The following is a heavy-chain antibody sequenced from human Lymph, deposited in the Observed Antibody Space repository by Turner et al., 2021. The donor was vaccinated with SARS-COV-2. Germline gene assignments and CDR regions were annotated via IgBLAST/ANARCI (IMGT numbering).Heavy chain of an antibody. CDR2: ISYDGSNK. D-gene: IGHD5-12*01. CDR3: ARDFPLQDGYNPAGGFDI. J-gene: IGHJ3*02. CDR1: GFTFSNYA. V-gene: IGHV3-30-3*01. Sequence: QVQLVESGGGVVQTGRSLRLSCAASGFTFSNYAIHWVRQAPGKGLEWVAVISYDGSNKFYADSVKGRFTISRDNSKNTLYLQMNSLRAEDTAVYYCARDFPLQDGYNPAGGFDIWGQGTMVSVSS.